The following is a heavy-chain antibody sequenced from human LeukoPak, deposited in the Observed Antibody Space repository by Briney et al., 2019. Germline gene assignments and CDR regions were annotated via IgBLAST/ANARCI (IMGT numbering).Heavy chain of an antibody. V-gene: IGHV4-30-4*01. CDR1: GGSISSGDYY. CDR2: IYYSGST. Sequence: PSETLSLTCTVSGGSISSGDYYWSWIRQPPGKGLEWIGYIYYSGSTYYNPSLKSRVTISVDTSKNQFSLKVSSVTAADTAVYFCARGPGGWSGYYGYFDYWGQGTLVTVSS. J-gene: IGHJ4*02. D-gene: IGHD3-3*01. CDR3: ARGPGGWSGYYGYFDY.